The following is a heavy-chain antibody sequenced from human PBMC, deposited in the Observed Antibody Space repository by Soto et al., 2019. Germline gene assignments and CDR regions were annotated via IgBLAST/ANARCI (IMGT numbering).Heavy chain of an antibody. D-gene: IGHD3-22*01. V-gene: IGHV3-23*01. CDR1: GFTFSSYA. J-gene: IGHJ6*02. Sequence: GSLRLSCAASGFTFSSYAMSWVRQAPGKGLEWVSAISGSGGSAYYADSVKGRFTISRDNSKNTLYLQMNSLRAEDTAVYYCAKYYDSSGPPLVYYYGMDVWGQGTTVTVSS. CDR3: AKYYDSSGPPLVYYYGMDV. CDR2: ISGSGGSA.